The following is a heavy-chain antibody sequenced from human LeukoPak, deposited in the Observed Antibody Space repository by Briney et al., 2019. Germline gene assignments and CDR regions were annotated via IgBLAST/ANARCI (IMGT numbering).Heavy chain of an antibody. CDR2: IKEDGSEK. CDR1: GFTFNRDW. J-gene: IGHJ4*02. D-gene: IGHD3-22*01. V-gene: IGHV3-7*01. Sequence: GGSLRLSCAASGFTFNRDWTAWVRQAPGKGLEWVANIKEDGSEKYYVDSVKGRFTISRDNAKNSLYLQMNSLRAEDTAVYYCARSLDSSNWNSYDYWGQGTLVTVSS. CDR3: ARSLDSSNWNSYDY.